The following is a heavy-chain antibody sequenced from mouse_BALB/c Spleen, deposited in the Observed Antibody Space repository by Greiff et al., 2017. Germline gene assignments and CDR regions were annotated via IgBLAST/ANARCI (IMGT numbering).Heavy chain of an antibody. CDR1: GFSLTSYG. CDR2: IWAGGST. D-gene: IGHD2-4*01. J-gene: IGHJ3*01. V-gene: IGHV2-9*02. CDR3: AREEGLRPWFAY. Sequence: VNLVESGPGLVAPSQSLSITCTVSGFSLTSYGVHWVRQPPGKGLEWLGVIWAGGSTNYNSALMSRLSISKDNSKSQVFLKMNSLQTDDTAMYYCAREEGLRPWFAYWGQGTLVTVSA.